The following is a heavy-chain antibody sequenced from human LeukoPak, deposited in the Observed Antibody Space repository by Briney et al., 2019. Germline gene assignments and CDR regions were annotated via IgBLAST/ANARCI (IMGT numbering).Heavy chain of an antibody. Sequence: QPGGSLRLSCAASGFSSSNYWMTWIRQAPGKGLEWVATIKGDGSDNRYVDSVKGRFTISRDDVKNSLYLQLNNLRAEDTAIYYCARAQWGYPFDVWGQGTRVTVSS. CDR3: ARAQWGYPFDV. D-gene: IGHD5-18*01. J-gene: IGHJ3*01. V-gene: IGHV3-7*03. CDR2: IKGDGSDN. CDR1: GFSSSNYW.